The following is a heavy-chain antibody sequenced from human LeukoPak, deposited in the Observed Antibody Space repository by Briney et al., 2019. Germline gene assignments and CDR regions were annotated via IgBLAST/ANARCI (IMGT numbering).Heavy chain of an antibody. CDR1: GFTFSSYS. J-gene: IGHJ5*02. CDR2: ISSSSSYI. V-gene: IGHV3-21*01. CDR3: ARNNWAVPNNWFDP. Sequence: GGSLRLSCAASGFTFSSYSMNWVRQAPGKGLEWGSSISSSSSYIYYADSVKGRFTISRDNAKNSLYLQMNSLRAEDTAVYYCARNNWAVPNNWFDPWGQGTLVTVSS. D-gene: IGHD1-20*01.